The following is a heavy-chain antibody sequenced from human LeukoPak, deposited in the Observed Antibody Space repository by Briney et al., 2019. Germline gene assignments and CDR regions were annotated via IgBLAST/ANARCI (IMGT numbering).Heavy chain of an antibody. D-gene: IGHD2-2*01. Sequence: GGSLRLSCAASGFTFSSYWMSWVRQAPGKGLEYVSSISGNGGSREYANSVKGRFTISRDNSKNTLYLQMNSLRAEDTAIYYCAKDSLRTLPAASFDYWGQGTLVTVSS. CDR1: GFTFSSYW. J-gene: IGHJ4*02. CDR2: ISGNGGSR. V-gene: IGHV3-23*01. CDR3: AKDSLRTLPAASFDY.